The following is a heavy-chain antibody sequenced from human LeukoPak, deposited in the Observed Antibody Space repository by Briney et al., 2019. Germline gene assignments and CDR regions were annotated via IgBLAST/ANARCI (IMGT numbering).Heavy chain of an antibody. J-gene: IGHJ6*03. V-gene: IGHV4-59*12. CDR2: IYYSGST. Sequence: SETLSLTCTVSGGSISSYYWSWIRQPPGKGLEWIGYIYYSGSTNYNPSLKSRLTISIDTTKNQFSLNLTSVTAADTAVYYCARDPLRPDVYYYYMDVWGNGTTVTVSS. CDR3: ARDPLRPDVYYYYMDV. CDR1: GGSISSYY.